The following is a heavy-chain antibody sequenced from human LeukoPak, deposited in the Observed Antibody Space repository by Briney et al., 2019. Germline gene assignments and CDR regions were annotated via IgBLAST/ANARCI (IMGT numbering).Heavy chain of an antibody. CDR3: VKTMVTFGGVIRTDAFDI. Sequence: PGGSLRLSCSASGFIFSRYAMHWVRQAPGKGLEYVSGINNNGDNTYYSDSVKARLTISRDNFKNTLFLQMTSPRNEDTAVYYCVKTMVTFGGVIRTDAFDIWGQGTMVTVS. CDR2: INNNGDNT. J-gene: IGHJ3*02. V-gene: IGHV3-64D*06. CDR1: GFIFSRYA. D-gene: IGHD3-16*01.